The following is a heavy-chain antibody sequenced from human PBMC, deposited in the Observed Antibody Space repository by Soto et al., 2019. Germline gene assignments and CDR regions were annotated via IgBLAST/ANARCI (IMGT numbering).Heavy chain of an antibody. CDR2: IIPILGIA. CDR3: TIGSWSGEVFDI. CDR1: GGTFSTYS. J-gene: IGHJ3*02. Sequence: QVQLVQSGAEVKKPGSSVTVSCKDSGGTFSTYSMFWVRQAPGQGLEWMGRIIPILGIANYAQKFQGRFTITADKSTSTAYMELSSLRSEDTALYYCTIGSWSGEVFDIWGQGTMVTVSS. D-gene: IGHD2-21*01. V-gene: IGHV1-69*02.